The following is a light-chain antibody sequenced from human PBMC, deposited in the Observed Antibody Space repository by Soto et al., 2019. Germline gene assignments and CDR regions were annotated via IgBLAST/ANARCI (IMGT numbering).Light chain of an antibody. V-gene: IGLV2-14*01. CDR1: SRDVGGYNY. CDR3: SSYTTISTYV. J-gene: IGLJ1*01. Sequence: QSALTQPASVSGSPGQSITISCTGTSRDVGGYNYVSWYQQHPGKAPKLMIYDVRNRPSGVSNRFSGSKSVNTASLTISGLQAGDEADYYCSSYTTISTYVFGTGTKVTVL. CDR2: DVR.